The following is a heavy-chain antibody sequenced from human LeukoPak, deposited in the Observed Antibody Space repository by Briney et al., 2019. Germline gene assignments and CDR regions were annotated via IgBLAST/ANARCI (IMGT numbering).Heavy chain of an antibody. CDR1: GGSFSGYY. CDR2: INHSGST. D-gene: IGHD3-10*01. V-gene: IGHV4-34*01. CDR3: ARGWGSAMIRGLVGDS. Sequence: PSETLSLTCAVYGGSFSGYYWSWIRQPPGKGLEWIGEINHSGSTNYNPSLKSRVTISVDTSKNQFSLKLSSVTAADTAMYYCARGWGSAMIRGLVGDSWGQGTLVTVSS. J-gene: IGHJ5*02.